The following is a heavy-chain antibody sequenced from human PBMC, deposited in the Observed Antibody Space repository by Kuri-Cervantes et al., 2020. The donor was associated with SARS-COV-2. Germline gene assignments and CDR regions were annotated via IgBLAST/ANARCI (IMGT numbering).Heavy chain of an antibody. CDR3: AIGDSSSPHDAFDI. CDR1: GFTFSSYS. V-gene: IGHV3-48*04. Sequence: GESLKISCAASGFTFSSYSMSWIRQAPGKGLEWVSYTSSSGSTIYYADSVKGRFTISRDNAKNSLYLQMNSLRAEDTAVYYCAIGDSSSPHDAFDIWGQGTMVTVSS. J-gene: IGHJ3*02. CDR2: TSSSGSTI. D-gene: IGHD6-6*01.